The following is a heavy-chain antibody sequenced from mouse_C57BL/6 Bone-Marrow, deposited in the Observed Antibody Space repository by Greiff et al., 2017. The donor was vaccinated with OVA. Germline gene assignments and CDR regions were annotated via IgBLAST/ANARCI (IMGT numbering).Heavy chain of an antibody. J-gene: IGHJ4*01. V-gene: IGHV5-12*01. CDR3: ARRGITTVAPYAMDY. D-gene: IGHD1-1*01. CDR2: ISNGGGST. Sequence: EVNVVESGGGLVQPGGSLKLSCAASGFTFSDYYMYWVRQTPEKRLEWVANISNGGGSTYYPDTVKGRFTISRDNAKNTLYLQMSRLKSEDTAMYYCARRGITTVAPYAMDYWGQGTSVTVSS. CDR1: GFTFSDYY.